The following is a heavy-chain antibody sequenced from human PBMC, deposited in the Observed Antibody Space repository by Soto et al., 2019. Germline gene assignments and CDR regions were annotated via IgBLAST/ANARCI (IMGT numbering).Heavy chain of an antibody. J-gene: IGHJ4*02. D-gene: IGHD1-7*01. CDR3: ARTNWNYVGMVGYFDY. V-gene: IGHV4-39*01. CDR1: GGSISSSSYY. Sequence: SETLSLTCTVSGGSISSSSYYWGWIRQPPGKGLEWIGSIYYSGSTYYNPSLKSRVTISVDTSKNQFSLKLSSVTAADTAVYYCARTNWNYVGMVGYFDYWGQGTLVTVSS. CDR2: IYYSGST.